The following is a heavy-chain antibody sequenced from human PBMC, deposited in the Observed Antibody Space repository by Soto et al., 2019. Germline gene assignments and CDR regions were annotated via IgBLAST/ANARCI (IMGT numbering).Heavy chain of an antibody. CDR1: GYSFTSYC. D-gene: IGHD2-21*02. V-gene: IGHV5-10-1*01. CDR3: ARRRLVVTAIFGGMDV. Sequence: GESQKISCKGSGYSFTSYCISWGRQMPGKGLEWMGRIDPSDSYTNYSPSFQGHVTISADRSISTAYLQWSSLKASDTAMYYCARRRLVVTAIFGGMDVWGQGTTVTVSS. J-gene: IGHJ6*02. CDR2: IDPSDSYT.